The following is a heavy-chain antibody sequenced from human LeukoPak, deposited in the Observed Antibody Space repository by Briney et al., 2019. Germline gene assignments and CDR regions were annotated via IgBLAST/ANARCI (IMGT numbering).Heavy chain of an antibody. V-gene: IGHV4-38-2*01. D-gene: IGHD3-3*01. CDR3: ARHWPSYYDFWAGGYYFDY. Sequence: SETLSLTCAVSGYSISSGYYWGWIRQPPGKGLEWIGSIYHSGSTYYNPFLKSRVTISVDTSKNQFSLKLSSVTAADTAVYYCARHWPSYYDFWAGGYYFDYWGQGTLVTVSS. CDR2: IYHSGST. CDR1: GYSISSGYY. J-gene: IGHJ4*02.